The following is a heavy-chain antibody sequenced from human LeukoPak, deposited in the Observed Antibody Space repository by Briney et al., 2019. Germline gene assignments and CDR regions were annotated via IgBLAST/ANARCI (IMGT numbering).Heavy chain of an antibody. J-gene: IGHJ4*02. CDR1: GYTFTDSY. CDR3: ARDKQFVHFDS. V-gene: IGHV1-2*02. D-gene: IGHD6-6*01. Sequence: ASVKVSCKTSGYTFTDSYIHWLRRAPGQGLEWMGWIHPNSGGTNYAQKFQGRATMTRDTPSSTAFLEVSRLRADDTAVYYCARDKQFVHFDSWGQGTLVTVSS. CDR2: IHPNSGGT.